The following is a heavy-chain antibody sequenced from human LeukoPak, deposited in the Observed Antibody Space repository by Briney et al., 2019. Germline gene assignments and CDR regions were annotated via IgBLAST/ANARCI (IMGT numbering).Heavy chain of an antibody. CDR1: GFSFREYP. Sequence: GGSLRLSCVASGFSFREYPVHWVRQAPGKGLEWVAVISNDGTNEYDADFVKGRFSMSRDNSKNTVFLDMNNLRTEDTAVYYCARAQISIISSGQYLDVWGQGTLVTVSS. CDR2: ISNDGTNE. V-gene: IGHV3-30-3*01. D-gene: IGHD3-9*01. J-gene: IGHJ3*01. CDR3: ARAQISIISSGQYLDV.